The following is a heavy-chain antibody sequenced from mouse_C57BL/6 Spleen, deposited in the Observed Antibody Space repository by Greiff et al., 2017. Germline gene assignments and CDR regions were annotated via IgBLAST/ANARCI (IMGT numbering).Heavy chain of an antibody. CDR1: GFTFSDAW. D-gene: IGHD2-4*01. CDR2: IRNKANNHAT. Sequence: EVKVEESGGGLVQPGGSMKLSCAASGFTFSDAWMDWVGQSPEKGLEWVAEIRNKANNHATYYAESVKGRFTISRDDSKSSVYLQMNSLRAEDTGIYYCTFYDYVEGVCAYWGQGTLVTVSA. CDR3: TFYDYVEGVCAY. J-gene: IGHJ3*01. V-gene: IGHV6-6*01.